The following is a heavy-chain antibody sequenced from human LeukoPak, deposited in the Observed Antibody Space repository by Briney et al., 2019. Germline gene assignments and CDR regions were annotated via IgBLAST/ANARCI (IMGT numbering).Heavy chain of an antibody. Sequence: GESLKISCKGSGYDFTRFWIGWVRQMPGQGLEWMGVIFPSDSDTRYSPSFQGLVTISADKSINAAYLQWTSLKASDTAIYYCARTRGGYCSSTSCFGDGGDAFDIWGQGTMVTVSS. D-gene: IGHD2-2*01. CDR3: ARTRGGYCSSTSCFGDGGDAFDI. V-gene: IGHV5-51*01. J-gene: IGHJ3*02. CDR1: GYDFTRFW. CDR2: IFPSDSDT.